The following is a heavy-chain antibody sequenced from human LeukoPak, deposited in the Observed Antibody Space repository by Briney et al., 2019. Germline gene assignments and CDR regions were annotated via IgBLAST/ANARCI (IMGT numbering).Heavy chain of an antibody. CDR1: GFTVTNNY. D-gene: IGHD3-3*01. CDR3: ARVPYYDLWSGPGFFDY. V-gene: IGHV3-66*01. CDR2: IYSGGNT. J-gene: IGHJ4*02. Sequence: GGSLRLSCAVSGFTVTNNYVTWVRQAPGKGLEWVSVIYSGGNTYYADSVKGRFTISRDNSENTLYLQMNSLRVDDTAVYYCARVPYYDLWSGPGFFDYWGQGTPVTVSA.